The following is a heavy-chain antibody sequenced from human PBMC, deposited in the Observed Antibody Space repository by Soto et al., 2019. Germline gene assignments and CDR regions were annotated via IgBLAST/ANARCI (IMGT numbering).Heavy chain of an antibody. D-gene: IGHD3-10*01. J-gene: IGHJ4*02. CDR3: ARAPMVRGVPLDFDY. V-gene: IGHV4-34*02. CDR1: GESFSGHY. CDR2: IEHGGST. Sequence: QVQLQQWGTRLLKPSETLSLTCAVFGESFSGHYWSCIRQTPGKGLEWIGEIEHGGSTNYNHSLKSRVRMSVDTTMKQFSLRLNSVIAADTAVYYCARAPMVRGVPLDFDYWGQGTLVTVSS.